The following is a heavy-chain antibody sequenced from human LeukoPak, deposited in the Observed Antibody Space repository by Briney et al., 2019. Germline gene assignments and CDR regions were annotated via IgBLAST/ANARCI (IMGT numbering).Heavy chain of an antibody. Sequence: GGSLRLSCAASGFTFSSYSMNWVRQAPGKGLEWVSSISSSSSYIYYADSVKGRFTISGDNAKNSLYLQMNSLRAEDTAVYYCARVMTTVTNGWFDPWGQGTLVTVSS. CDR3: ARVMTTVTNGWFDP. V-gene: IGHV3-21*01. J-gene: IGHJ5*02. CDR2: ISSSSSYI. D-gene: IGHD4-17*01. CDR1: GFTFSSYS.